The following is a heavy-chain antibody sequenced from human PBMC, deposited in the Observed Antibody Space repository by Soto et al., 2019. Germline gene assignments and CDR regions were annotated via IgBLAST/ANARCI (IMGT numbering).Heavy chain of an antibody. CDR2: IIPILGIA. V-gene: IGHV1-69*04. D-gene: IGHD4-17*01. CDR1: GGTFSSYT. CDR3: ARDKVDYGDYNY. Sequence: SVKVSCKASGGTFSSYTISWVRQAPGQGLEWMGRIIPILGIANYAQKFQGRVTITADKSTSTAYMELSSLRSEDTAVYYCARDKVDYGDYNYWGQGTLVTVSS. J-gene: IGHJ4*02.